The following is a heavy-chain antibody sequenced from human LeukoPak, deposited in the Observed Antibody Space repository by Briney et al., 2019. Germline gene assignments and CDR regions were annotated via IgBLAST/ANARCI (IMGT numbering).Heavy chain of an antibody. Sequence: GGSLRLSCAASGFTFSSYSMNWVRQAPGKGLEWVSSISSSSSYIYYADSVKGRFTISRDNAKNSLYLRMNSLRAEDTAVYYCARGGWYGFGAFDIWGQGTMVTVSS. J-gene: IGHJ3*02. CDR1: GFTFSSYS. CDR2: ISSSSSYI. CDR3: ARGGWYGFGAFDI. D-gene: IGHD6-19*01. V-gene: IGHV3-21*01.